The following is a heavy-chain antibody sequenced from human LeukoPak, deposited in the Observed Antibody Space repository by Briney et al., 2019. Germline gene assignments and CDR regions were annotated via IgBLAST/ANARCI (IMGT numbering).Heavy chain of an antibody. CDR1: GFTFSTYR. V-gene: IGHV3-7*01. CDR2: IKQDGSEK. D-gene: IGHD4-11*01. J-gene: IGHJ6*03. Sequence: GGSLRLSCAASGFTFSTYRMSWVRQAPGKGLEWVANIKQDGSEKHYVDSVKGRFTISRDNAKNSLYLQMSSLRAEDTAVYYCTRIEETATTAAIIRKNSYYYYYMDVWGKGNTVTVSS. CDR3: TRIEETATTAAIIRKNSYYYYYMDV.